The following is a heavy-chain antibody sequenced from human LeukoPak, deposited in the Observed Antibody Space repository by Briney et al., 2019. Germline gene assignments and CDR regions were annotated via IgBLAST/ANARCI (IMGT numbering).Heavy chain of an antibody. CDR2: ISYDGSNK. J-gene: IGHJ5*02. D-gene: IGHD4-17*01. CDR1: GFTFSSYG. CDR3: AKETTTVTDWFDP. V-gene: IGHV3-30*18. Sequence: GRSLRLSCAASGFTFSSYGMHWVRQAPGKGLEGVAVISYDGSNKYYGDCVKGRFTISRDNSKNTLYVQMNTLRAEDTAVYYCAKETTTVTDWFDPWGQGTLVTVSS.